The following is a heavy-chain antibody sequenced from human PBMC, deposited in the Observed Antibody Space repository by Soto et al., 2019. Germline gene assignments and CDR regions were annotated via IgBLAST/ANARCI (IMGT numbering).Heavy chain of an antibody. CDR1: GYSFTSYW. V-gene: IGHV5-51*01. CDR2: IYPGDSDT. J-gene: IGHJ4*02. CDR3: ARALGYCSSTSCLVGFDY. Sequence: PGESLKISCKGSGYSFTSYWIGWVRQMPGKGLEWMGIIYPGDSDTRYSPSFQGQVTISADKSISTAYLQWSSLKASDTAMYYCARALGYCSSTSCLVGFDYWGQGTLVTSPQ. D-gene: IGHD2-2*01.